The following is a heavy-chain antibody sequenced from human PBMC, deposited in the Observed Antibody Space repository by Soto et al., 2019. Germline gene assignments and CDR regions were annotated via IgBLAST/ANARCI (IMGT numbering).Heavy chain of an antibody. Sequence: SETLSLTCTVSGGSIGSHYWSWIRQPPGKGLEWIGYIYYSGSTNYNPSLKSRVTISVDTSKSQFSLKLNSVTAADTAVYYCARLEELRYYFDYWGQGTLVTVSS. V-gene: IGHV4-59*08. CDR3: ARLEELRYYFDY. D-gene: IGHD1-1*01. CDR2: IYYSGST. J-gene: IGHJ4*02. CDR1: GGSIGSHY.